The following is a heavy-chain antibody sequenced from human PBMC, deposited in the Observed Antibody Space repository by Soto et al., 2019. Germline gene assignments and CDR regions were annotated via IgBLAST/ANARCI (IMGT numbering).Heavy chain of an antibody. Sequence: GGSLRLSCAASGFTFSTYAMNWVRQAPGKGLAWVAVILYDGRIEHYADSVKGRFTVSRDNSKNTVYLPMNSLTPEDTAVYYFAREASVPALNWFNRWGQVSLV. D-gene: IGHD2-2*01. CDR3: AREASVPALNWFNR. CDR1: GFTFSTYA. CDR2: ILYDGRIE. J-gene: IGHJ5*02. V-gene: IGHV3-30*04.